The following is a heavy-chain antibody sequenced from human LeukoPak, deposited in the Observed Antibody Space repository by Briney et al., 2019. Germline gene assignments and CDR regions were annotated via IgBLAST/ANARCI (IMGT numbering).Heavy chain of an antibody. Sequence: PGGSLRLSCAASGFTFSSYWMHWVRQAPGKGLVWVSRINSDGSSTSYADSVKGRFTISRDNAKNTLYLQMNSLRAEDTAVYYCARDFSSYYYDSSGYYYGGVFDYWGQGTLVTVSS. CDR3: ARDFSSYYYDSSGYYYGGVFDY. CDR2: INSDGSST. D-gene: IGHD3-22*01. CDR1: GFTFSSYW. J-gene: IGHJ4*02. V-gene: IGHV3-74*01.